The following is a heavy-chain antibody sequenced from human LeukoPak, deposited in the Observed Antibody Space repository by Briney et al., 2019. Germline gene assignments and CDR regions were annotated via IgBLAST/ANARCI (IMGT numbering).Heavy chain of an antibody. CDR2: ISSSSSYI. D-gene: IGHD5-12*01. Sequence: GGSLRLSCAASGFTFSSYSMNWVRQAPGKGLEWVSSISSSSSYIYYADSVKGRFAISRDNAKNSLYLQMNSLRAEDTAVYYCARDVGGYEYYLDYWGQGTLVTVSS. J-gene: IGHJ4*02. CDR3: ARDVGGYEYYLDY. CDR1: GFTFSSYS. V-gene: IGHV3-21*01.